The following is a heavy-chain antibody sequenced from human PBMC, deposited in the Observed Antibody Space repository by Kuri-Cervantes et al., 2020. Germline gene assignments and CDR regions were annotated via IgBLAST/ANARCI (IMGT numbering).Heavy chain of an antibody. Sequence: ASVKVSCKASGYTFTSYGISWVRQAPGQGLEWMGWMNPNSGNTGYAQKFQGRVTMTRNTSISTAYMELSSLRSEDTAVYYCARGPFMTTVTTDLLNYYYYGMDVWGQGTTVTVSS. D-gene: IGHD4-17*01. CDR3: ARGPFMTTVTTDLLNYYYYGMDV. CDR1: GYTFTSYG. V-gene: IGHV1-8*02. J-gene: IGHJ6*02. CDR2: MNPNSGNT.